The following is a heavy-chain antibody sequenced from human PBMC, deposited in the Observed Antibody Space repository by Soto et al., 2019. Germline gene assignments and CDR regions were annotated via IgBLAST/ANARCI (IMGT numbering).Heavy chain of an antibody. CDR2: ISSNSSTI. CDR3: ARGRGYYGSGSYLDY. D-gene: IGHD3-10*01. V-gene: IGHV3-48*01. J-gene: IGHJ4*02. CDR1: GFTFSSYI. Sequence: GSLRLSCAASGFTFSSYIMNWVRQAPGKVLEWVSYISSNSSTIYYADSVKGRFTISRDNAKNSLYLQMNSLRAEDTAVYYCARGRGYYGSGSYLDYWGQGTLVTVSS.